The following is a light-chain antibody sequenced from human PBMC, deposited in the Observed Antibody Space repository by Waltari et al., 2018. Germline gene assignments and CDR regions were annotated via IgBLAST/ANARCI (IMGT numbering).Light chain of an antibody. CDR3: QQYGDSPLYT. CDR2: SPP. V-gene: IGKV3-20*01. CDR1: QSAASIY. J-gene: IGKJ2*01. Sequence: EYVLTQSPGTLSLSPGESATLPCRASQSAASIYLAWYQQTPGQPPRLPISSPPNPPTGLPPTSRPPRPRQPPTPPXXXXXPEDFAVYYCQQYGDSPLYTFGRGTKLEIK.